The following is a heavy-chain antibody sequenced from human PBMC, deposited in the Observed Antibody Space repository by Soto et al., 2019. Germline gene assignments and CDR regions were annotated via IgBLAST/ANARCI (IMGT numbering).Heavy chain of an antibody. CDR3: ARGTDYADLGNAEYFHP. J-gene: IGHJ1*01. CDR2: ISKDGSHS. V-gene: IGHV3-30*03. Sequence: QVQLVESGGGVVQPGRSLRLSCAASGFNFRTYDIHWVRQAPGKGLEWVALISKDGSHSYYAHSVKGRFTTSRDNSQNKAFLQVNSLRADDTAVYFCARGTDYADLGNAEYFHPWGQGTLVTVSS. D-gene: IGHD4-17*01. CDR1: GFNFRTYD.